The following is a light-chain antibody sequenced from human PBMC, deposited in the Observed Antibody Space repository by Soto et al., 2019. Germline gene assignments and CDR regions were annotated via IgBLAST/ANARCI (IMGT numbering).Light chain of an antibody. CDR2: GAS. V-gene: IGKV3-15*01. CDR1: QSVSSN. CDR3: QQYDKWPPVT. J-gene: IGKJ5*01. Sequence: EIVMTQSPATLSLSLRARATLSCRASQSVSSNLAWYQQKPGQAPRLLIYGASTRATGIPARFSGSGSGTEFTLTVSSLQSEDFAVYYCQQYDKWPPVTFGQGTHWRL.